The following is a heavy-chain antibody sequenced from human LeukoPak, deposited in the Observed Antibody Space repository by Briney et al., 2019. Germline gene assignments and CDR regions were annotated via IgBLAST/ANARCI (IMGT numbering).Heavy chain of an antibody. CDR2: ISTYNGDT. J-gene: IGHJ5*02. CDR3: ARAVVSGSYNWFDP. V-gene: IGHV1-18*04. D-gene: IGHD2-2*01. CDR1: DYTFITFG. Sequence: ASVKVSCKASDYTFITFGISWVRQAPGQGLEWMGWISTYNGDTNYAQKLQGRVTMTADTSTSTVYMELRSLRSDDTAVYYCARAVVSGSYNWFDPWGQGTLVTVSS.